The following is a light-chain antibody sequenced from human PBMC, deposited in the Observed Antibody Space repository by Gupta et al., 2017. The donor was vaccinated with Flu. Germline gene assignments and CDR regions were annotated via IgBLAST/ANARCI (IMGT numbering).Light chain of an antibody. CDR2: END. CDR1: SSNIGNNH. J-gene: IGLJ3*02. Sequence: SSSNIGNNHVSWYQQLPGTAPKLLIYENDKRPSGIPDRFSASKSGTSATLGIAGLQTGDEADYYCATWDTSLSAGVFGGGTKLTVL. V-gene: IGLV1-51*02. CDR3: ATWDTSLSAGV.